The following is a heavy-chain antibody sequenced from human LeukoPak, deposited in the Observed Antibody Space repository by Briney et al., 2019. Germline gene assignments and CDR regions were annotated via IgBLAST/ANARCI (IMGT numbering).Heavy chain of an antibody. CDR2: ISSSSSTI. D-gene: IGHD6-19*01. J-gene: IGHJ4*02. V-gene: IGHV3-48*04. Sequence: GGSVRLSCAASGFTFISYSMNWVRQAPGKGLEWVSYISSSSSTIYYADSVKGRFTISRDNAQHSLYLQMNSLRAEDTAVYYCARDLFRGWYFFEYWGQGTLVTVSS. CDR3: ARDLFRGWYFFEY. CDR1: GFTFISYS.